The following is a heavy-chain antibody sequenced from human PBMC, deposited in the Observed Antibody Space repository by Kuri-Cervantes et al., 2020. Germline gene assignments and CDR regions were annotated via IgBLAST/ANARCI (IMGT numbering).Heavy chain of an antibody. J-gene: IGHJ5*02. D-gene: IGHD4-23*01. V-gene: IGHV4-39*07. CDR1: GGSISSSSYY. Sequence: ESLKISCTVSGGSISSSSYYWGWIRQPPGKGLEWIGNIYYSGSTYYNPSFKSRVTISVDTSKNQFSLKLSSVTAEDTAVYYCARYGGNSISGWFDPWGQGTLVTVSS. CDR3: ARYGGNSISGWFDP. CDR2: IYYSGST.